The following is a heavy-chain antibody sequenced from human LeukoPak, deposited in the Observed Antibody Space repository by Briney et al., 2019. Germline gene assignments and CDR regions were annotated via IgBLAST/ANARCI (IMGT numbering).Heavy chain of an antibody. V-gene: IGHV4-59*08. CDR3: ARQPGGTAAFDI. D-gene: IGHD1-14*01. Sequence: SDTLSLTCTVSGGSINSYYWSWLRQPPGKGLEWIGYISYTGGETNCNPSLKSRLTISVDTSKNQFSLMLTSVTAADTAVYYCARQPGGTAAFDIWAQGTMVTVSS. J-gene: IGHJ3*02. CDR1: GGSINSYY. CDR2: ISYTGGET.